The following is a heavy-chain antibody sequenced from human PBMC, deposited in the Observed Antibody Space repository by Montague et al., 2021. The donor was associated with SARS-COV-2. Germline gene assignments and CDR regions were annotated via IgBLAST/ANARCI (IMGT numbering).Heavy chain of an antibody. CDR2: IYYSGST. J-gene: IGHJ6*02. V-gene: IGHV4-39*07. CDR3: ARVNYDYFWATYTCGVAV. CDR1: GDSIRSSRHF. D-gene: IGHD3-16*01. Sequence: SETLSLTCTVSGDSIRSSRHFWGWIRQHPGKGLEWIGSIYYSGSTYYNLSLKSRAILLVNTGENQFSLRLSSVTAADTAVYYCARVNYDYFWATYTCGVAVWGPGATVIVSS.